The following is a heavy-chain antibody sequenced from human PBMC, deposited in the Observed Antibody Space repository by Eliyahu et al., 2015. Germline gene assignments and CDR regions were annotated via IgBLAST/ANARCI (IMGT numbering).Heavy chain of an antibody. CDR3: AKGDNRLVFGY. CDR2: ISNSGDST. Sequence: EVQLVESGGGLVQRGGSLRLSCAASGFTFSSYAMTWVRQAPGKGLEGVSGISNSGDSTYYADSVKGRFTISRDNSKNTLYLQMNSLRADDTAVYYCAKGDNRLVFGYWGQGNLVTVSS. J-gene: IGHJ4*02. D-gene: IGHD1-14*01. V-gene: IGHV3-23*04. CDR1: GFTFSSYA.